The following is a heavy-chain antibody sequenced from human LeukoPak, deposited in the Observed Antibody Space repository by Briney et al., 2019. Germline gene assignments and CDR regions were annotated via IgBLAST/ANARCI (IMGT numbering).Heavy chain of an antibody. CDR3: AGGAGWLSDY. Sequence: GGSLRLSCAASGFTFSPYWMNWFRQAPGKGLEWVALIKEDGSEELYDGSVEGGFTFSRDSGKNSLYLQMNSLRAEDTAVYYCAGGAGWLSDYCGHGALVTGSS. D-gene: IGHD2-15*01. CDR2: IKEDGSEE. J-gene: IGHJ4*01. V-gene: IGHV3-7*03. CDR1: GFTFSPYW.